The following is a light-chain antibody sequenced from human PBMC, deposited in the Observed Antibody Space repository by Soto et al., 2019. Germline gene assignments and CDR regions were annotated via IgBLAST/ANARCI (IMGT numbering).Light chain of an antibody. CDR3: SSYANSGSV. V-gene: IGLV2-14*01. J-gene: IGLJ2*01. CDR2: EVS. CDR1: SSDVGGYNY. Sequence: QSALTQPASVSGSPGQSITISCTGTSSDVGGYNYVSWYQQHPDKAPKLLIYEVSNRPSGVSNRFSGSKSGNTASLTIYGLQAEDEADYYCSSYANSGSVFGGGTKLTFL.